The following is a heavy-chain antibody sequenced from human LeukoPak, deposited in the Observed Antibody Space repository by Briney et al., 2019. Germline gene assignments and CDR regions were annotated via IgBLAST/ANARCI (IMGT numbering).Heavy chain of an antibody. Sequence: GGSLRLSCAASGFTFSSYAMSWVRQARGKGLEWVSAISGSGGSPYYADSVKGRFTISRDNSKNTLYLQMNSLRAEDTAVYYCAKAPDIVATTPGSEYFQDWGQGTLVIVSS. CDR3: AKAPDIVATTPGSEYFQD. CDR1: GFTFSSYA. CDR2: ISGSGGSP. J-gene: IGHJ1*01. D-gene: IGHD5-12*01. V-gene: IGHV3-23*01.